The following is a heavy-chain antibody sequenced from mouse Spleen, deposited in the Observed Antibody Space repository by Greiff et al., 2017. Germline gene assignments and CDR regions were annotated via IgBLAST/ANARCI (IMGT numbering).Heavy chain of an antibody. J-gene: IGHJ3*01. CDR3: ATTGPFAY. CDR1: GFSLTSYG. CDR2: IWSGGST. V-gene: IGHV2-2*01. Sequence: VKLMESGPGLVQPSQSLSITCTVSGFSLTSYGVHWVRQSPGKGLEWLGVIWSGGSTDYNAAFISRLSISKDNYKSQVFFKMNSLQADDTAIDYWATTGPFAYWGQGTLVTVSA.